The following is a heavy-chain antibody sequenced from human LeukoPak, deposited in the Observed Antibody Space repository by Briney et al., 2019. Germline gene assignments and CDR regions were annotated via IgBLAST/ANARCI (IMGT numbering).Heavy chain of an antibody. D-gene: IGHD3-10*01. CDR1: GYTFTGYY. Sequence: ASLKVSCKASGYTFTGYYMHWGRQAPGQGREWMGWINPNSGGTNYAQTFQGRATMTRDTSISTAYMELGRLRSDDTGAYYCSVISRPTDAFDIWGEGAIVTVSS. J-gene: IGHJ3*02. CDR2: INPNSGGT. CDR3: SVISRPTDAFDI. V-gene: IGHV1-2*02.